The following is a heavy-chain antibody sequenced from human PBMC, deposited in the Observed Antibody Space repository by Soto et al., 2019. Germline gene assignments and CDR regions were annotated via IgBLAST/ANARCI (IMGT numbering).Heavy chain of an antibody. J-gene: IGHJ5*02. CDR1: GFTFSAYS. CDR2: ISTTYKI. D-gene: IGHD6-19*01. V-gene: IGHV3-21*01. CDR3: ARDGSGWSRSP. Sequence: LRLSCAASGFTFSAYSMSWLRQAPGKGLDWVSIISTTYKIYYTDSVNGRFTISRDNAQNSLYLEMNSLRVEDTAVYYCARDGSGWSRSPWGQGTLVTVSS.